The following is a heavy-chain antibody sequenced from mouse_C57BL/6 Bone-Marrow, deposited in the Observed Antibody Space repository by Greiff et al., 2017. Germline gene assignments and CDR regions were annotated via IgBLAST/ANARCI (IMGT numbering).Heavy chain of an antibody. J-gene: IGHJ3*01. CDR2: ISSGGSYT. CDR1: GFTFSSYG. CDR3: ARHHPIPTGVARPFAY. D-gene: IGHD1-1*01. V-gene: IGHV5-6*01. Sequence: EVKVVESGGDLVKPGGSLKLSCAASGFTFSSYGMSWVRQTPDKRLEWVATISSGGSYTYYPDSVKGRFTISRDNAKNTLYLQMSSLKSEDTAMYYCARHHPIPTGVARPFAYWGQGTLVTVSA.